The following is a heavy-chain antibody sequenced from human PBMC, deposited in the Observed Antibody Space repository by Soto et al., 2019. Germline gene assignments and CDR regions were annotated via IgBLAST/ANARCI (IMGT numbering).Heavy chain of an antibody. CDR1: GFTFSSYA. D-gene: IGHD3-22*01. V-gene: IGHV3-30-3*01. CDR2: ISYDGSKK. CDR3: ARDDYDSSGYSIDY. J-gene: IGHJ4*02. Sequence: QVQLVESGGGVVQPGRSLRLSCAASGFTFSSYAMHWVRQAPGKGLEWVAVISYDGSKKYYADSVKGRFTISRYNSKNTLYLQMNSLRAADTSVYYCARDDYDSSGYSIDYWGQGTLVTVSS.